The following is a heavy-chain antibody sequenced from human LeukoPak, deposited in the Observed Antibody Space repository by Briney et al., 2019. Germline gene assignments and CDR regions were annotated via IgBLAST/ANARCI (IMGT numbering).Heavy chain of an antibody. CDR1: EYSFCKNY. J-gene: IGHJ3*01. V-gene: IGHV1-2*02. Sequence: ASVKVSCKSSEYSFCKNYIHWVRQAPGQGLEWMGRINPNNGDTWLPQKFQGRVTITRDTSITTAYMELVRLRLDDTAIYYCARDRGVPGPGNPFDVWGQGTTITVSS. CDR2: INPNNGDT. D-gene: IGHD2-8*01. CDR3: ARDRGVPGPGNPFDV.